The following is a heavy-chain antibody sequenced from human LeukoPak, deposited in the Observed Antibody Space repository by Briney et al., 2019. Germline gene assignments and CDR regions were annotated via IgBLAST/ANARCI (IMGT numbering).Heavy chain of an antibody. CDR2: IFTSGTT. CDR1: GYSLRSGYY. J-gene: IGHJ5*02. V-gene: IGHV4-61*02. CDR3: ARDLGEYVPCWFDP. D-gene: IGHD3-16*01. Sequence: SETLSLTCTVSGYSLRSGYYWGWIRQPAGKGLEWIGRIFTSGTTNYNPSLKSRVTISVDTSKNQFSLNLNSVTAADTAVYYCARDLGEYVPCWFDPWGQGTLVTVSS.